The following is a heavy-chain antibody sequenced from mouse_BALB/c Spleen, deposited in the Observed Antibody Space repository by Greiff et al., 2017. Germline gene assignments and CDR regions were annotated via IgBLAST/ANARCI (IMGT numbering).Heavy chain of an antibody. CDR2: IYPYNGGT. V-gene: IGHV1S29*02. D-gene: IGHD2-10*02. J-gene: IGHJ4*01. CDR1: GYTFTDYN. CDR3: ARGYGNYVGYAMDY. Sequence: EVQLQQSGPELVKPGASVKISCKASGYTFTDYNMHWVKQSHGKSLEWIGYIYPYNGGTGYNQKFKSKATLTVDNSSSTAYMELRSLTSEDSAVYYCARGYGNYVGYAMDYWGQGTSVTVSS.